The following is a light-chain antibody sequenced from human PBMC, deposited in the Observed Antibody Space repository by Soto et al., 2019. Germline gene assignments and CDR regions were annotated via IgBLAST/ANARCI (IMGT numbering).Light chain of an antibody. J-gene: IGKJ1*01. CDR1: QSISSW. CDR3: QQYNDNWT. Sequence: DIQMTQSPSTLSASVGDRITITCRASQSISSWLAWYQQKPGKAPKLLIYKASTLQSGVPSRFSDSGSGTEFTLAISSLQPDDSATYYCQQYNDNWTFGQGTKVDIK. CDR2: KAS. V-gene: IGKV1-5*03.